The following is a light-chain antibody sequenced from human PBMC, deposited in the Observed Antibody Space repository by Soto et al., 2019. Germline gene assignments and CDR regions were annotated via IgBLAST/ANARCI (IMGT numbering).Light chain of an antibody. J-gene: IGKJ2*01. Sequence: DIQLTQSPSFLSASVGDRVTITCRASQGISSYLAWYQQKPGKAPKLLIYRASVLESGVPSRFIGGGSGTNFSLTISYLQSEDFATYYCQQYNSFPQTFGQGTKLEIK. V-gene: IGKV1-9*01. CDR3: QQYNSFPQT. CDR2: RAS. CDR1: QGISSY.